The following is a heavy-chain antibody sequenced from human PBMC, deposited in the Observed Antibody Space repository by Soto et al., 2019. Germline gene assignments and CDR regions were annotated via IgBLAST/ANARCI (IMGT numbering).Heavy chain of an antibody. Sequence: ASVKVSCKASGYMFTTYYIHWFRQAPGQGLEWMGIINPSGGSTSYAPKFQGGITMTTDTSTTTVYMELSSLRSEDTAVYYCARDGPWVAATMLGILDPWGQGTLVTVSS. CDR1: GYMFTTYY. D-gene: IGHD2-15*01. J-gene: IGHJ5*02. CDR3: ARDGPWVAATMLGILDP. V-gene: IGHV1-46*01. CDR2: INPSGGST.